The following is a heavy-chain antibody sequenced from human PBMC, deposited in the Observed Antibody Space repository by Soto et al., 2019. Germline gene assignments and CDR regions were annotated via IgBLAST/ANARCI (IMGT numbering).Heavy chain of an antibody. Sequence: PSETLSLSCTVSGGSISSGDYYCSWIRQPPGKGLEWIGYIYYSGSTYYNPSLKSRVTISVDTSKNHFSLKLSSVTAADTAVYYRARTSAVLGYFDYLGQGTLLTVSS. D-gene: IGHD6-19*01. CDR1: GGSISSGDYY. V-gene: IGHV4-30-4*01. CDR2: IYYSGST. J-gene: IGHJ4*02. CDR3: ARTSAVLGYFDY.